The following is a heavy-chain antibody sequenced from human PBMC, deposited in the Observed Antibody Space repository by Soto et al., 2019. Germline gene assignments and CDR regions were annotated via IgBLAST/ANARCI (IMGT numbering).Heavy chain of an antibody. J-gene: IGHJ6*03. CDR2: ISSNGVGT. Sequence: GSLRLSCAASGFTLGGYAMDWVRQAPGKGLEYVSGISSNGVGTYYANSVQGRFTISRDNSKNTVYLQMGSLRPEDMAVYYCARRARPDFYYMDVWGKGATVTGSS. CDR1: GFTLGGYA. D-gene: IGHD6-6*01. V-gene: IGHV3-64*01. CDR3: ARRARPDFYYMDV.